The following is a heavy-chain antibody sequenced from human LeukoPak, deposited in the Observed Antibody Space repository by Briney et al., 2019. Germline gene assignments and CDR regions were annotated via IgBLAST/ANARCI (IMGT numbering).Heavy chain of an antibody. CDR1: GGSISSSSYY. CDR3: ARDLRYYGSGSYFNWFDP. V-gene: IGHV4-39*07. Sequence: SETLSLTCTVSGGSISSSSYYWGWIRQPPGKGLEWIGSIYYSGSTYYNPSLKSRVTISVDTSKNQFSLKLSSVTAADTAVYYCARDLRYYGSGSYFNWFDPWGQGTLVTVSS. J-gene: IGHJ5*02. D-gene: IGHD3-10*01. CDR2: IYYSGST.